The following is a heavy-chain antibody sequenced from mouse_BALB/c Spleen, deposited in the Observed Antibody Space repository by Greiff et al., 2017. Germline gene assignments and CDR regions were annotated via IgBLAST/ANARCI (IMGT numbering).Heavy chain of an antibody. V-gene: IGHV5-4*02. CDR3: ARDRDYDFAY. CDR1: GFTFSDYY. Sequence: DVKLVESGGGLVKPGGSLKLSCAASGFTFSDYYMYWVRQTPEKRLEWVATISDGGSYTYYPDSVKGRFTISRDNAKNNLYLQMSSLKSEDTAMYYCARDRDYDFAYWGQGTLVTVSA. J-gene: IGHJ3*01. CDR2: ISDGGSYT. D-gene: IGHD2-4*01.